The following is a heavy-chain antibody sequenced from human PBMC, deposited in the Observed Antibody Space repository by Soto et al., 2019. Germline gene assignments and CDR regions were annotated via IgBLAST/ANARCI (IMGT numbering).Heavy chain of an antibody. CDR3: AKDFVIDY. CDR1: GFTFSSYG. D-gene: IGHD3-16*02. V-gene: IGHV3-30*18. Sequence: QVQLVESGGGVVQPGRSLRLSCAASGFTFSSYGMHWVRQAPGKGLEWVAVISYDGSNKYYADSVKGRFTISRDNSKNTLYLQMNSLRAEDTAVYYCAKDFVIDYWGQGTLVTVSS. J-gene: IGHJ4*02. CDR2: ISYDGSNK.